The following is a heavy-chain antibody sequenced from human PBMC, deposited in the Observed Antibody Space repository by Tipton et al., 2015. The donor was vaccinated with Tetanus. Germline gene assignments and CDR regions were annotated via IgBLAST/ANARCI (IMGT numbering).Heavy chain of an antibody. CDR2: ISGSGGST. D-gene: IGHD3-16*01. Sequence: SLRLSCAASGFTFSSYAMSWVRQAPGKGLEWASAISGSGGSTYYADSVKGRFTISRDNSKNTLYLQMNSLRAEDTAVYYCAKVVSYDYVWGSPQFDPWGQGTLVTVSS. CDR3: AKVVSYDYVWGSPQFDP. V-gene: IGHV3-23*01. J-gene: IGHJ5*02. CDR1: GFTFSSYA.